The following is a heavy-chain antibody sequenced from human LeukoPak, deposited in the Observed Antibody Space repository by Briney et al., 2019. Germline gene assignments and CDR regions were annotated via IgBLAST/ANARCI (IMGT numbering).Heavy chain of an antibody. J-gene: IGHJ4*02. CDR2: ITPSGGT. Sequence: ASVTVSCKASGYTFTSYAIHWVRQAPGQGLEWMGWITPSGGTNYPQKFQGRVAITWDTSITTAYMDLSRLTSGDTAVYYCARDRYGDGFAHLDYWGQGALVTVSS. D-gene: IGHD5-24*01. CDR1: GYTFTSYA. V-gene: IGHV1-2*02. CDR3: ARDRYGDGFAHLDY.